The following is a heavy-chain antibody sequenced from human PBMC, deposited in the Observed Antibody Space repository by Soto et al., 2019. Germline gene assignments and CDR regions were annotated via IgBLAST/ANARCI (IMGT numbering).Heavy chain of an antibody. CDR3: ARISQSDFWSGNYYFFDY. Sequence: QVHLVQSGAEVEKPGASVKVSCKASGYTFTDYGISWVRQAPGQGLQWMGWITAFNGNTKYAQQFQGRVTMTTDTPTSTAYMELRSLESDDTAVYYCARISQSDFWSGNYYFFDYWAREPWSPSPQ. J-gene: IGHJ4*02. CDR1: GYTFTDYG. CDR2: ITAFNGNT. D-gene: IGHD3-3*01. V-gene: IGHV1-18*01.